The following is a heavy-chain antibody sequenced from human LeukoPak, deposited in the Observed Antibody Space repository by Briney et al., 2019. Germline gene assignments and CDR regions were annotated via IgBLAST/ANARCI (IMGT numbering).Heavy chain of an antibody. CDR2: IYYSGST. CDR1: GGSISSSSYS. V-gene: IGHV4-39*07. Sequence: PSETLSLTCTVSGGSISSSSYSWGWIRQPPGKGLEWIGSIYYSGSTYYNPSLKSRVTISVDTSKNQFSLKLSSVTAADTAVYYCARDSDVAAAGRNWFDHWGQGTLVTVSS. D-gene: IGHD6-13*01. J-gene: IGHJ5*02. CDR3: ARDSDVAAAGRNWFDH.